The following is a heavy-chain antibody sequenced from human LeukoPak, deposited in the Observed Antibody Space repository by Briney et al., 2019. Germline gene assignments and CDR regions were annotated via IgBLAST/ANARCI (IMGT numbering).Heavy chain of an antibody. CDR3: ARGVAAAGTNWFDP. J-gene: IGHJ5*02. D-gene: IGHD6-13*01. Sequence: ASVKGSCKASGYTFTGYYMHWVRQAPGQGLEWMGRINPNSGGTNYAQKFQGRVTMTRDTSISTAYMELSRLRSDDTAVYYCARGVAAAGTNWFDPWGQGTLVTVSS. CDR1: GYTFTGYY. CDR2: INPNSGGT. V-gene: IGHV1-2*06.